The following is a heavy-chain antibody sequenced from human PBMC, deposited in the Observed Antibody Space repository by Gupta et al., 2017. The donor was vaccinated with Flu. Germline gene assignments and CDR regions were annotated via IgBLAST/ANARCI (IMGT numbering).Heavy chain of an antibody. V-gene: IGHV3-15*05. J-gene: IGHJ4*02. CDR3: TTGQL. Sequence: EVKVVESGGDFVNPGGSLRLTCLGSEFNFTKAWISWVRQSQGKGLDWVALMKRSTDGGTTHFATSVEDRFTISRDDSKNIAHLEMYSLGVEDSGVYDCTTGQLWGQGTQVTVSS. D-gene: IGHD1-1*01. CDR1: EFNFTKAW. CDR2: MKRSTDGGTT.